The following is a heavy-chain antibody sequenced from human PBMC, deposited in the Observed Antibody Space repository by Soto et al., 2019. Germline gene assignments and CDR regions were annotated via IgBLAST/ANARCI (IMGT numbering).Heavy chain of an antibody. CDR3: AIAAYRSGVTCYSDYNWFDT. Sequence: ASVKVSCKVSGYTLSEVSIHWVRQTPGKGLEWMGGFDPENDETSYAQKFQGRVTLTEDTSTDTAYLELSSLRSEDTAIYYCAIAAYRSGVTCYSDYNWFDTWGQGTLVTVSS. CDR1: GYTLSEVS. J-gene: IGHJ5*02. CDR2: FDPENDET. D-gene: IGHD2-15*01. V-gene: IGHV1-24*01.